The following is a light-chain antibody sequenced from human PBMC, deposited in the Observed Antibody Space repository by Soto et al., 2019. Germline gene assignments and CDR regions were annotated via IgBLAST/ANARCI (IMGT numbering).Light chain of an antibody. CDR3: QQYNNWPHT. CDR2: GAS. CDR1: QSVSNN. J-gene: IGKJ2*01. Sequence: EIVMTQSPATLSLSPGERATLSCRASQSVSNNYLAWYQQKPGQAPRLLIYGASNRATGVPVRFSGSGSGTEFTLTINSLQSEDFAVYYCQQYNNWPHTFGQGTKVDIK. V-gene: IGKV3-15*01.